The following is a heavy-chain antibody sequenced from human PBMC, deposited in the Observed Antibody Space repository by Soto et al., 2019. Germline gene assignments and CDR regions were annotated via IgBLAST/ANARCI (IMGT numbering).Heavy chain of an antibody. CDR1: GVSVSSGSFY. V-gene: IGHV4-61*01. J-gene: IGHJ4*03. Sequence: SETLSLTCTVSGVSVSSGSFYWAWIRQPPGKGLEWIGFGSYSGTTNYKPSLKSRVTISVDTSRSQISLKVSSLTAADTAVYYCARGATVTQYDYWGQGTTVTVSS. CDR2: GSYSGTT. D-gene: IGHD4-17*01. CDR3: ARGATVTQYDY.